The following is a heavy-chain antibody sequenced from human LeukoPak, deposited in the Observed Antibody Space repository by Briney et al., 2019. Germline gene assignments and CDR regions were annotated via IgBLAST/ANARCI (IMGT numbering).Heavy chain of an antibody. J-gene: IGHJ4*02. V-gene: IGHV3-48*01. CDR1: GFTFSNYW. CDR3: ARHFTAMAAYYFDY. CDR2: ISSSTNTI. D-gene: IGHD5-18*01. Sequence: PGGSLRLSCAASGFTFSNYWMSWVRQAPGKGLEWVSYISSSTNTIYYADSVKGRFTISRDSAKNSLSLQMNSLRAEDTAVYYCARHFTAMAAYYFDYWGQGTLVTVSS.